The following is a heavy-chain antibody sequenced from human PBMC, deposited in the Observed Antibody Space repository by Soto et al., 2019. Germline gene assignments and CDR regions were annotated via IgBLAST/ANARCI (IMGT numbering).Heavy chain of an antibody. V-gene: IGHV1-8*01. J-gene: IGHJ6*03. D-gene: IGHD2-15*01. Sequence: GASVKVSCKASGYTFTSYDINWVRQATGQGLEWMGWMNPNSGNTGYAQKFQGRVTMTRNTSISTAYMELSSLRSEDTAVYYCATYCSGGSCYSGISYYYYMDVWGKGTTVTVSS. CDR2: MNPNSGNT. CDR3: ATYCSGGSCYSGISYYYYMDV. CDR1: GYTFTSYD.